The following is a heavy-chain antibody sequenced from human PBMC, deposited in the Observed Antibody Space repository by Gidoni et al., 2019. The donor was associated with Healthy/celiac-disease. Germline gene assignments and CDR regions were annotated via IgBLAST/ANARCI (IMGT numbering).Heavy chain of an antibody. CDR1: GGSFSGYY. CDR2: INHSGST. J-gene: IGHJ6*03. D-gene: IGHD3-16*01. Sequence: QVQLQQWGAGLLKPSETLSLTCAVYGGSFSGYYWRWIRQPPGKGLEWIGEINHSGSTNYNPSLKSRVTISVDTSKNQFSLKLSSVAAADTAVYYCARARWGSYYYMDVWGKGTTVTVSS. V-gene: IGHV4-34*01. CDR3: ARARWGSYYYMDV.